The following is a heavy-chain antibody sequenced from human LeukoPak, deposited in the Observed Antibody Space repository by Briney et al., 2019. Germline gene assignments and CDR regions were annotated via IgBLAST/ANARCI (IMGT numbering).Heavy chain of an antibody. CDR3: ARDKYYYDSSGSIRFDY. D-gene: IGHD3-22*01. CDR2: FYTSGST. Sequence: SETLSLTCTVSGDSISSGTYYWTWIRQPAGKELEWIGRFYTSGSTNYNPSLKSRVTMSVDTSKNQFSLKLSSVTAADTAVYYCARDKYYYDSSGSIRFDYWGQGTLVTVSS. V-gene: IGHV4-61*02. CDR1: GDSISSGTYY. J-gene: IGHJ4*02.